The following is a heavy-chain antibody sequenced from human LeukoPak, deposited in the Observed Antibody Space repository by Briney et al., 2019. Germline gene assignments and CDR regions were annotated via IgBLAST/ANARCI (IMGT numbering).Heavy chain of an antibody. CDR3: ARVHSSGWGQFDY. J-gene: IGHJ4*02. CDR1: GGSISSYY. CDR2: IYYSGST. D-gene: IGHD6-19*01. Sequence: SETPSLTCTVSGGSISSYYWSWIRQPPGKGLEWIGSIYYSGSTNYNPSLKSRVTISVDTSKNQFSLKLSSVTAADTAVYYCARVHSSGWGQFDYWGQGTLVTVSS. V-gene: IGHV4-59*01.